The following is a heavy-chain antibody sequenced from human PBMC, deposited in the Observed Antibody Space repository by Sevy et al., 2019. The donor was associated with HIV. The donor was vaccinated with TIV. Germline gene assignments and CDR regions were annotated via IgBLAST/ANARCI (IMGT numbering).Heavy chain of an antibody. CDR1: GFTFSAYG. V-gene: IGHV3-64D*06. CDR3: VRKPPYSSGVDY. Sequence: GGSLRLSCSASGFTFSAYGFHWVRQAPGKGLDYVAAVSNNGDKTYHADSVEGRFVISRDNSKNMMYLQMSSLRPEDTTVYYCVRKPPYSSGVDYWGQGTLVTVSS. D-gene: IGHD6-19*01. CDR2: VSNNGDKT. J-gene: IGHJ4*02.